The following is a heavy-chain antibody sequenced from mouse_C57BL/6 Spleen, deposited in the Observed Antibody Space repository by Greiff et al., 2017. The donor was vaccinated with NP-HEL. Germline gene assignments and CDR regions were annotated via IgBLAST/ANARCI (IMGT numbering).Heavy chain of an antibody. J-gene: IGHJ3*01. CDR3: TSGSPSWFAY. D-gene: IGHD1-1*01. Sequence: EVKLVESGEGLVKPGGSLKLSCAASGFTFSSYAMSWVRQTPEKRLEWVAYISSGGDYIYYADTVKGRFTISRDNARNTLYLQMSSLKSEDTAMYYCTSGSPSWFAYWGQGTLVTVSA. CDR1: GFTFSSYA. V-gene: IGHV5-9-1*02. CDR2: ISSGGDYI.